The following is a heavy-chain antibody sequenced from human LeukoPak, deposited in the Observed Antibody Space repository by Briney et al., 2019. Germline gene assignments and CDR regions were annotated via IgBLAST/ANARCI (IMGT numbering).Heavy chain of an antibody. V-gene: IGHV1-2*02. CDR2: INPNSGGT. Sequence: ASVKVSCKASGYTFTGYYMHWVRQAPGQGLEWMGWINPNSGGTNYAQKFQGRVTMTRDTSISTAYMELSRLRSDDTAVYYCARGGTVAIFLNWFDPWGQGTLVTVSS. J-gene: IGHJ5*02. CDR1: GYTFTGYY. CDR3: ARGGTVAIFLNWFDP. D-gene: IGHD3-9*01.